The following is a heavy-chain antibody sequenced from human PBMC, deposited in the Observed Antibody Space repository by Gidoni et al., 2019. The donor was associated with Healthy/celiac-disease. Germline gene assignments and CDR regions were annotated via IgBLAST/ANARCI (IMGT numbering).Heavy chain of an antibody. V-gene: IGHV3-15*07. CDR3: TTDDSSGYQPNLIDY. CDR2: IKSKTNGGTT. CDR1: AFIFSNAW. J-gene: IGHJ4*02. Sequence: EVQLVESGGGLVKPGGSIRLDCAASAFIFSNAWRNWVRQAPGWGLGWVGRIKSKTNGGTTDYAAPVKGRFTISRNDSKNTLYLQMNSLKTEDTAVYYCTTDDSSGYQPNLIDYWGQGTLVTVSS. D-gene: IGHD3-22*01.